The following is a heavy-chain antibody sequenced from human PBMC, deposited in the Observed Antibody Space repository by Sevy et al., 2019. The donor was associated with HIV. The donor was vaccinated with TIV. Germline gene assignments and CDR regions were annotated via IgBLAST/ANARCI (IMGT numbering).Heavy chain of an antibody. CDR2: INPSGGGT. CDR3: TKDVVATPNYYSGMDV. J-gene: IGHJ6*02. Sequence: ASVEVSCKASGYTFTTYYMHWVRQAPGQWLEWMGIINPSGGGTSYAQKFQGRVTMTRDTSTSTVYLELSSLRSEDTAVYYCTKDVVATPNYYSGMDVWCQGTTVTVSS. V-gene: IGHV1-46*03. D-gene: IGHD2-15*01. CDR1: GYTFTTYY.